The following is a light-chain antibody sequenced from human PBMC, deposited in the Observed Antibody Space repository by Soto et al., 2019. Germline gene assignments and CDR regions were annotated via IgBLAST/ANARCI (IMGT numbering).Light chain of an antibody. CDR3: HQYASSPPWT. CDR1: QSVSNNY. V-gene: IGKV3-20*01. J-gene: IGKJ1*01. Sequence: EIVLTQSPGTLSLSPGERATLSCRASQSVSNNYLAWYQQKPGQAPRLLIYAASSRATGVPDRFSGSGSGTDFTLTITRLEPEDFAVYYCHQYASSPPWTFGQGTKVDIK. CDR2: AAS.